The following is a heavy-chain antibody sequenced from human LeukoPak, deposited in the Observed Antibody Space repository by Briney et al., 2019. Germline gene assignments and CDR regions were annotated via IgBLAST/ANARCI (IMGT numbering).Heavy chain of an antibody. D-gene: IGHD3-3*01. J-gene: IGHJ5*02. CDR1: GYTFTSYD. CDR2: MNPNSGNT. V-gene: IGHV1-8*01. CDR3: ARGPYYDFWSGYYFSGWGVDWFDP. Sequence: ASVTVSFTSSGYTFTSYDINWVRQATGQGLGWMGWMNPNSGNTGYSQKFQGRVTMTRNTSISTAYMELSSLRSEDTAVYYCARGPYYDFWSGYYFSGWGVDWFDPWGQGTLVTVSS.